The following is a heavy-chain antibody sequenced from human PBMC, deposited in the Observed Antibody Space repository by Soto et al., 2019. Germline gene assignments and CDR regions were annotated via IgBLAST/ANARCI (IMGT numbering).Heavy chain of an antibody. CDR3: ARVGYYYDSSSFDY. D-gene: IGHD3-22*01. Sequence: KTSETLSLTCTVSDDSISSSGYYWSWIRQHPGKGLEWIGYIYYSGTTYYNPSLKGRVTISVDTSKNQFSLKLSSVTAADSAVYYCARVGYYYDSSSFDYWGQGTLVTVSS. CDR1: DDSISSSGYY. V-gene: IGHV4-31*03. CDR2: IYYSGTT. J-gene: IGHJ4*02.